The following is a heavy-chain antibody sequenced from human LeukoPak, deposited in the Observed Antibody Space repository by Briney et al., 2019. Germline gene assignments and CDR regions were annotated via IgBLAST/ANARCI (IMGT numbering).Heavy chain of an antibody. CDR1: GGSFSGYY. CDR3: ARRSRSGRSSSYHY. Sequence: SETLSLTCAVYGGSFSGYYWSWIRQPPGKGLEWIGEINHSGSTNYNPSLKSRVTISVDTSKNHFSLKLSSVTAADTAVYYCARRSRSGRSSSYHYWGQGTLVTVSS. D-gene: IGHD6-13*01. V-gene: IGHV4-34*01. J-gene: IGHJ4*02. CDR2: INHSGST.